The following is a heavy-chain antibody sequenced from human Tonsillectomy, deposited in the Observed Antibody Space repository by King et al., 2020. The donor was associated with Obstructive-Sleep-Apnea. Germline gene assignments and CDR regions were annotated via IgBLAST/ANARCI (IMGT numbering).Heavy chain of an antibody. J-gene: IGHJ5*02. V-gene: IGHV3-48*04. CDR2: ISSTSSII. CDR1: GFTFSSYS. Sequence: VQLVESGGGLVQPGGSLRLSSTASGFTFSSYSINWVRQAPGKGLEWVSYISSTSSIIYYADSVKGRFTISRDNAKNSLYLQLNSLRAEDTAVYYCARDTLYCSGGSYYEGGWFDPWGQGTLVTVSS. CDR3: ARDTLYCSGGSYYEGGWFDP. D-gene: IGHD2-15*01.